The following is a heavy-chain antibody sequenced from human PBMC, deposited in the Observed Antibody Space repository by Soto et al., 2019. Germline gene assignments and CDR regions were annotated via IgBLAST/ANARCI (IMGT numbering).Heavy chain of an antibody. CDR3: ARFAVVVAATPAGFDY. Sequence: QVQLQESGPGLVKPSQTLSHTCTVSGGSISSGGYYWSWIRQHPGKGLEWIGYIYYSGSTYYNPSLKSRVTISVDTSKNQFSLKLSSVTAADTAVYYCARFAVVVAATPAGFDYWGQGTLVTVSS. V-gene: IGHV4-31*03. D-gene: IGHD2-15*01. CDR1: GGSISSGGYY. CDR2: IYYSGST. J-gene: IGHJ4*02.